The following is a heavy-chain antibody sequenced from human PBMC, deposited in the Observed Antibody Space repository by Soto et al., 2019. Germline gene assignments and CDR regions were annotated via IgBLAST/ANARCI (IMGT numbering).Heavy chain of an antibody. CDR1: GFTFSSYG. Sequence: QVQLVESGGGVVQPGRSLRLSCAASGFTFSSYGMHWVRQAPGKGMEWVAVISDDGSNKYYADSVKGRFTISRDNSKNTLYLQMNSLRAEDTSVYYCAKDWDYYDSSGYECFDYWGQGTLVTVSS. D-gene: IGHD3-22*01. CDR2: ISDDGSNK. V-gene: IGHV3-30*18. CDR3: AKDWDYYDSSGYECFDY. J-gene: IGHJ4*02.